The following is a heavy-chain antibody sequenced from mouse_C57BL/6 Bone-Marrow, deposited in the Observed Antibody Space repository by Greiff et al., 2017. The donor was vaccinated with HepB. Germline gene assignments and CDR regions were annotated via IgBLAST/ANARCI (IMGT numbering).Heavy chain of an antibody. CDR3: ARGGP. CDR1: GYTFTSYW. J-gene: IGHJ3*01. V-gene: IGHV1-59*01. CDR2: IDPSDSYT. Sequence: VKLQQPGAELVRPGTSVKLSCKASGYTFTSYWMHWVKQRPGQGLEWIGVIDPSDSYTNYNQKFKGKATLTVDTSSSTAYMQLSSLTSEDSAVYYCARGGPWGQGTLVTVSA.